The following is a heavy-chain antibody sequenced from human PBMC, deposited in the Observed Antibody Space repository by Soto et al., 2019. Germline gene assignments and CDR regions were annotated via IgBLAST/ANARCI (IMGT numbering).Heavy chain of an antibody. CDR3: ARDPPGIAAGGAGA. D-gene: IGHD6-13*01. V-gene: IGHV3-53*01. J-gene: IGHJ5*02. CDR1: GVTVSNNY. CDR2: IYSGGDT. Sequence: EVQLVESGGGWILPGGSLRLSCAASGVTVSNNYMRWVRQAPGKGLEWVSLIYSGGDTHNADSVKGRFTISRDSSKNTVYLQMNSLRAEDTAVYYCARDPPGIAAGGAGAWGQGTLVTVSS.